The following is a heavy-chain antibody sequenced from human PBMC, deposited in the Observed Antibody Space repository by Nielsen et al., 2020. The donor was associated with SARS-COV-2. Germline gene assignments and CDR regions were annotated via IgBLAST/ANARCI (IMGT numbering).Heavy chain of an antibody. Sequence: WIRQPPGKGLEWVSVIYSGGSTYYADSVKGRFTISRDNSKNTLYLQMNSLRAEDTAVYYCAREYYYGSGSYYKKSNWFDPWGQGTLVTSPQ. CDR3: AREYYYGSGSYYKKSNWFDP. CDR2: IYSGGST. D-gene: IGHD3-10*01. V-gene: IGHV3-53*01. J-gene: IGHJ5*02.